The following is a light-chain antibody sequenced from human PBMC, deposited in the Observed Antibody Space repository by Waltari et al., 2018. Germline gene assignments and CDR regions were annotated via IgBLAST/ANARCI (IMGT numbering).Light chain of an antibody. CDR3: LQFDTAWLS. Sequence: QLTQSPSSLSASVGDEITITCQASQAIYDVVSWYQQKPGQAPRRLIYHASNLETGVPSRFSGSGYGTQFSLTISGLLPEDFATYYCLQFDTAWLSFGGGTKVEIK. CDR1: QAIYDV. J-gene: IGKJ4*01. V-gene: IGKV1-33*01. CDR2: HAS.